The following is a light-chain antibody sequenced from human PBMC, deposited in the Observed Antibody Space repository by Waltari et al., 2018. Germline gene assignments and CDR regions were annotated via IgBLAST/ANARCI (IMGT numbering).Light chain of an antibody. V-gene: IGLV2-23*01. J-gene: IGLJ2*01. CDR2: EGN. CDR1: TSDVGSYNL. CDR3: CSYGGASIRI. Sequence: QSALTQPASVSGSPGQSITISCTGTTSDVGSYNLVSWYQQHPGEVPKLIIYEGNKRPSGGSNRFSGSKSGNTASLTISGLQPEDEADYYCCSYGGASIRIFGGGTKVTVL.